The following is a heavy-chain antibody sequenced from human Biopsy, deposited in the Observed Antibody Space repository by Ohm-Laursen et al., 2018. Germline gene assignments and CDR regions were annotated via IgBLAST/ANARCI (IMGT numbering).Heavy chain of an antibody. J-gene: IGHJ4*02. D-gene: IGHD3-3*01. V-gene: IGHV1-18*01. CDR3: ARISITRLLDY. Sequence: SVKVSCKASGYNFNSYGISWVRQAPGQGLEWMGRVSGYNGNTLYAQKFQHRVTMTTDTSTSTAYMELRSLTSDDTAVYYCARISITRLLDYWGQGTLVTVSS. CDR2: VSGYNGNT. CDR1: GYNFNSYG.